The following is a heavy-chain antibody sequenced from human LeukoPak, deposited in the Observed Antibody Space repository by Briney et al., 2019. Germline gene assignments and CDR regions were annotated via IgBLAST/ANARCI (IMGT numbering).Heavy chain of an antibody. CDR2: IKQDGSEK. CDR1: GFTFSSYW. V-gene: IGHV3-7*01. J-gene: IGHJ4*02. Sequence: PGGSLRLSCAASGFTFSSYWMSWVRQAPGKGLEWVANIKQDGSEKYYVDSVKGRFTISRDNAKNSLYLQMNSLRAEDTAVYYCARAPGGRRSWLVNDYWGQGTLVTVSS. D-gene: IGHD3-9*01. CDR3: ARAPGGRRSWLVNDY.